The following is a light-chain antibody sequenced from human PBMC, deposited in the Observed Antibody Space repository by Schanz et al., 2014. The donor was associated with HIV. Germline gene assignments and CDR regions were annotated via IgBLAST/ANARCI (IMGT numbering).Light chain of an antibody. CDR2: AAS. J-gene: IGKJ2*01. CDR3: QQYGSSYT. V-gene: IGKV3-20*01. Sequence: EIVLTQSPGTLSLSPGERATLSCRASQSVSSNYLAWYQQKPGQAPRLLIYAASRRATGIPDRFSGRGSGTDFTLTISRLEPEDFAVYYCQQYGSSYTFGQGTELEI. CDR1: QSVSSNY.